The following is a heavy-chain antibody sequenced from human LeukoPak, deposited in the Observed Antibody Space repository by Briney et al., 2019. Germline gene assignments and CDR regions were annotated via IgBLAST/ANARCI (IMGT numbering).Heavy chain of an antibody. CDR3: ARSSSGYLRYYFDY. D-gene: IGHD3-22*01. V-gene: IGHV4-38-2*01. J-gene: IGHJ4*02. Sequence: GSLRLSCAASGFTFSTYSMNWVRQAPGKGLEWIGSIYHSGRTYYNPSLKSRVTISLDTSKNQFSLKLSSVTAADTAVYYCARSSSGYLRYYFDYWGQGTLVTVSS. CDR1: GFTFSTYS. CDR2: IYHSGRT.